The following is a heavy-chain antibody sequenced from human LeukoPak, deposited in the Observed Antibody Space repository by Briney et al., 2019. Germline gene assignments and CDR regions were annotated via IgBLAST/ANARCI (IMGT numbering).Heavy chain of an antibody. V-gene: IGHV1-2*02. CDR2: INPNSGVT. D-gene: IGHD5-18*01. J-gene: IGHJ4*02. CDR1: GYTFTGYY. CDR3: ARGTGEGYTYGRYYFDY. Sequence: ASVKVSCKASGYTFTGYYMHWVRQAPGQGLEWMGWINPNSGVTDYAQNFQGRVTMTRDTSISTAYVELSRLRSGDTAVYYCARGTGEGYTYGRYYFDYWGQGTLVTVSS.